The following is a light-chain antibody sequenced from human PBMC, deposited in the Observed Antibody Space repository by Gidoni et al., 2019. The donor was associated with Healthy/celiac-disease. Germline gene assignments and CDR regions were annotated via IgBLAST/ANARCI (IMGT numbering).Light chain of an antibody. CDR2: KAS. V-gene: IGKV1-5*03. Sequence: DIQMPPSPSTLSASVGDRVTITCRASQSISSWLAWYQQKPGKAPKLLIYKASSLESGVPSRFSGSGSGTEVTLTISSLQPDDFATYYCQQYNSYLYTFGQGTKLEIK. CDR3: QQYNSYLYT. CDR1: QSISSW. J-gene: IGKJ2*01.